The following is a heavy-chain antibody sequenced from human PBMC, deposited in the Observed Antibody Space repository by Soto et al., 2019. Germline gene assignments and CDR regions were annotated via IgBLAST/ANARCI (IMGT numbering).Heavy chain of an antibody. J-gene: IGHJ6*03. CDR3: ARDRVGYCSSTSCYASSGYYYYYYMDV. CDR2: IYSGGST. Sequence: GGSLRLSCAASGFTVSSNYMSWVRQAPGKGLEWVSVIYSGGSTYYADSVKGRFTISRHNSKNTLYLQMNSLRAEDTAVYYCARDRVGYCSSTSCYASSGYYYYYYMDVWGKGTTVTVSS. CDR1: GFTVSSNY. V-gene: IGHV3-53*04. D-gene: IGHD2-2*01.